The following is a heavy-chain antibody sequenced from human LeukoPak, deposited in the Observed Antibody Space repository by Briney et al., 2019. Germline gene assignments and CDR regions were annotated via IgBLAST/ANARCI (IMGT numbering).Heavy chain of an antibody. D-gene: IGHD2-2*01. J-gene: IGHJ5*02. CDR2: ISAYNGNT. CDR3: ARDGIVVVPAAIWGSNWFDP. CDR1: GYTFTSYG. V-gene: IGHV1-18*01. Sequence: ASVKVSCRASGYTFTSYGISWVRQAPGQGLEWMGWISAYNGNTNYAQKLQGRVTMTTDTSTSTAYMELRSLRSDDTAVYYCARDGIVVVPAAIWGSNWFDPWGQGTLVTVSS.